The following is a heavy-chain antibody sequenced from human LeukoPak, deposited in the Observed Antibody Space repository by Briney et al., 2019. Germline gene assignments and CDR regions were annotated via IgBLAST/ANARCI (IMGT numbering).Heavy chain of an antibody. CDR2: INPNSGGT. D-gene: IGHD2-2*02. CDR1: GYTFTGYY. CDR3: ARSLYCSSTSCYTFDY. V-gene: IGHV1-2*02. J-gene: IGHJ4*02. Sequence: GASVKVSCKASGYTFTGYYMQWVRQAPGQGLEWMGWINPNSGGTNYAQKFQGRVTMTRDTSISTAYMELSRLRSDDTAVYYCARSLYCSSTSCYTFDYWGQGTLVTVSS.